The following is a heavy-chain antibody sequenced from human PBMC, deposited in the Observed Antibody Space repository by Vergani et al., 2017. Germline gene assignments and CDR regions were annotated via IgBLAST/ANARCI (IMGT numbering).Heavy chain of an antibody. J-gene: IGHJ5*02. CDR1: GASIRSSNYY. CDR2: IYYSGST. Sequence: QLQLQESGPGLVKPSATLSLTCSVSGASIRSSNYYWGWLRQPPGKGLEWIASIYYSGSTYYNPSLKSRVTISVDTSKTQFSLKLSSVTAADTAVYFWARHSTVEWLVKLGWIDPWGQGSLVTVSS. CDR3: ARHSTVEWLVKLGWIDP. V-gene: IGHV4-39*01. D-gene: IGHD6-19*01.